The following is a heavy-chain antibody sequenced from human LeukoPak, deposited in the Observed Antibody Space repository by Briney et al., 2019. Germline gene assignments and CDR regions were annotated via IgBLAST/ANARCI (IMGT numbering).Heavy chain of an antibody. D-gene: IGHD6-13*01. J-gene: IGHJ3*02. V-gene: IGHV3-53*05. CDR2: IYSGGST. CDR1: GFTVSSNY. Sequence: GGSLRLSCAASGFTVSSNYMSWVRQAPGKGLEWVSVIYSGGSTYYADSVKGRFTISRDNAKNSLYLQMNSLRTEDTALFYCAKAGSIAADAFDIWGQGTMVTVSS. CDR3: AKAGSIAADAFDI.